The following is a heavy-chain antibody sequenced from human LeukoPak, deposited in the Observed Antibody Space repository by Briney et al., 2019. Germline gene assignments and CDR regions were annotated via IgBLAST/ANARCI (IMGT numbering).Heavy chain of an antibody. Sequence: KPSETLSLTCTVSGGSISSGDYYWSWIRQSPGKGLEWIGYIYYSGSTNYNPSLKSRVTISVDTSKNQFSLKLSSVTAADTAVYYCASEVYYGSGRSRRSHAFDIWGQGTMVTVSS. CDR3: ASEVYYGSGRSRRSHAFDI. CDR2: IYYSGST. D-gene: IGHD3-10*01. CDR1: GGSISSGDYY. V-gene: IGHV4-30-4*08. J-gene: IGHJ3*02.